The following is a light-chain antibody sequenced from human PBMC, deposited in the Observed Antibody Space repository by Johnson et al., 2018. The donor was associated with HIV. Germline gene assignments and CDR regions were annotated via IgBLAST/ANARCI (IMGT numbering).Light chain of an antibody. V-gene: IGLV1-51*02. CDR2: ENN. CDR3: GTWDSSLTTYV. J-gene: IGLJ1*01. Sequence: QSVLTQPPSVSAAPGQKVTISCSGSSSNIGYHYVSWYQQLPGTAPKLLIYENNKRPSGIPDRFSGSKSGTSATLGITGLQTGDEADYYCGTWDSSLTTYVFGTGTKGTVL. CDR1: SSNIGYHY.